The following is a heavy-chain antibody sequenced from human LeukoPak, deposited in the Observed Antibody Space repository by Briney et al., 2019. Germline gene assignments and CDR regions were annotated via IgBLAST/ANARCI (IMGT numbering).Heavy chain of an antibody. CDR3: ARGGSSNPLDS. CDR1: GFTFSSYA. CDR2: ISSNGGNT. J-gene: IGHJ5*01. D-gene: IGHD6-13*01. V-gene: IGHV3-64*01. Sequence: GGSLRLSCAASGFTFSSYAIHWVRQAPGKGLQYVSVISSNGGNTFYANSVKDRFTISRDNSKNTVFLQVSSLRAEDMAVYYCARGGSSNPLDSWGQGTLVTVSS.